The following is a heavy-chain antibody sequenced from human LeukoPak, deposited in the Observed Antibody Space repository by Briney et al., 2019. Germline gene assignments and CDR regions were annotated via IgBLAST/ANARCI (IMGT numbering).Heavy chain of an antibody. D-gene: IGHD3-22*01. CDR1: GYTFTGYY. CDR3: ARATLSTYYYDSSGYGFDY. J-gene: IGHJ4*02. V-gene: IGHV1-2*02. CDR2: INPNSGGT. Sequence: ASVKVSCKASGYTFTGYYMHWVRQAPGQGLEWMGWINPNSGGTNYAQKFQGRVTMTRDTSISTAYMELSRLRSDDTAVYYCARATLSTYYYDSSGYGFDYWGQGTLVTVPS.